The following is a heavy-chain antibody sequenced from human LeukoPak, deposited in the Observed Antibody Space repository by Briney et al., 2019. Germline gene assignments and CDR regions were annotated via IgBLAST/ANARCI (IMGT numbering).Heavy chain of an antibody. V-gene: IGHV3-30*03. CDR3: ARYGCSSSCYGFDC. J-gene: IGHJ4*02. CDR1: GFIFSNYG. D-gene: IGHD2-2*01. Sequence: GGSLRLSCAASGFIFSNYGMHWVRQAPGKGLEWVAVIGYDGSIKYYADSVKGRFTISRDNSKNTLFLQVNSLRGEDTAVYYCARYGCSSSCYGFDCWGQGTLVTVSS. CDR2: IGYDGSIK.